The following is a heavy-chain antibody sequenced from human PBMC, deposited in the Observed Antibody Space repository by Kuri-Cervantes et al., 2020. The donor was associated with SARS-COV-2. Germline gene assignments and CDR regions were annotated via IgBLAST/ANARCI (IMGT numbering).Heavy chain of an antibody. D-gene: IGHD5-24*01. Sequence: SCKASGYTFTGYYMHWVRQAPGKGLEWVAVISYDGTNKYYADSAKGRFTISRDNSKNTLYLQMNSLRPEDTAVYYCAKSFDPYNSLSGDYFDYWGQGTLVTVSS. J-gene: IGHJ4*02. CDR2: ISYDGTNK. CDR3: AKSFDPYNSLSGDYFDY. CDR1: GYTFTGYY. V-gene: IGHV3-30*18.